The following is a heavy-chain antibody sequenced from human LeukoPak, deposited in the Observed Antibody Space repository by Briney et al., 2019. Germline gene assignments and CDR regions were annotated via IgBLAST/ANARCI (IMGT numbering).Heavy chain of an antibody. CDR2: MNPNSGNT. CDR3: ARVKRLGQQLVWGFDY. Sequence: ASVKVSCKASGYTFTSYDINWVRQATGQGLEWMGWMNPNSGNTGYAQKFQGRVTMTRNTSISTAYMELSSLRSEDTAVYYCARVKRLGQQLVWGFDYWGQGTLVTVSS. J-gene: IGHJ4*02. CDR1: GYTFTSYD. V-gene: IGHV1-8*01. D-gene: IGHD6-13*01.